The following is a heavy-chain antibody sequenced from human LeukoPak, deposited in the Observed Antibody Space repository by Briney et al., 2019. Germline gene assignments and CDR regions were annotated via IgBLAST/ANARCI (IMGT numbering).Heavy chain of an antibody. J-gene: IGHJ3*02. CDR2: IYYSGST. CDR1: GGSISSYY. CDR3: ARIDYSALSHAFDI. Sequence: SETLSLTCTVSGGSISSYYWSWIRQPPGKGLEWIGYIYYSGSTNYNPSPKSRVTISVDTSKNQFSLKLSSVTAADTAVYYCARIDYSALSHAFDIWGQGTTVTVSS. V-gene: IGHV4-59*01. D-gene: IGHD4/OR15-4a*01.